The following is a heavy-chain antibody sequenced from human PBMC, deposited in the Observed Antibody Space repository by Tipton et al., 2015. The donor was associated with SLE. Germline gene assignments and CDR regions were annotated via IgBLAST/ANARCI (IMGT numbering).Heavy chain of an antibody. CDR1: GGSFSGYY. D-gene: IGHD5-12*01. CDR3: ARLRSSGNYFDN. J-gene: IGHJ4*02. V-gene: IGHV4-34*01. CDR2: INHSGST. Sequence: TLSLTCAVYGGSFSGYYWTWIRQPPGKGLEWIGEINHSGSTNYNPSLKSRVTITVDTSKNHFSLKLRSVTAADTAVYYCARLRSSGNYFDNWGQGTLVTVSS.